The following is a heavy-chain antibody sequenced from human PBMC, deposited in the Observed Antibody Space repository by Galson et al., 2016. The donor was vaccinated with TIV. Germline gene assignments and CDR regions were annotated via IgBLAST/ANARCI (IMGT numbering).Heavy chain of an antibody. CDR3: AKDRNTAMDTYYWYYGMDV. CDR2: IIPLFSTA. J-gene: IGHJ6*02. CDR1: GGSFSSYV. Sequence: SVKVSCKASGGSFSSYVISWVRQAPGQGLEWMGGIIPLFSTANYAQEFQGRVTITADESTSTAYMELSSLRSEDTAIYYCAKDRNTAMDTYYWYYGMDVWGQGTTVTVSS. D-gene: IGHD5-18*01. V-gene: IGHV1-69*13.